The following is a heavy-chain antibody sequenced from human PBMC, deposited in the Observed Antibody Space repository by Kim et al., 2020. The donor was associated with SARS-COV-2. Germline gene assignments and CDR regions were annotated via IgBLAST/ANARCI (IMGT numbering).Heavy chain of an antibody. CDR1: GGSFSGYY. D-gene: IGHD2-8*01. V-gene: IGHV4-34*01. Sequence: SETLSLTCAVYGGSFSGYYWSWIRQPPGKGLEWIGQINHSGSTNYNPSLKSRVTISVDTSKNQFSLKLSSVTAADTAVYYCARVLGRYCTNGVCPWGYWGQGTLVTVSS. CDR3: ARVLGRYCTNGVCPWGY. J-gene: IGHJ4*02. CDR2: INHSGST.